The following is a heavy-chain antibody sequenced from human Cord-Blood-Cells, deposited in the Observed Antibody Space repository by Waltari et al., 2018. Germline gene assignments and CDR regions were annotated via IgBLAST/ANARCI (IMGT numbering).Heavy chain of an antibody. CDR3: ARYIYSNYWYVDL. D-gene: IGHD4-4*01. V-gene: IGHV4-4*07. CDR1: GGSISSYY. Sequence: QVQLQESGPGLVKPSETLSLTCTVSGGSISSYYWSWIRQPAGNGLEWIGRSYTSGSTNYNPSLKSRVTMSVDTSKNQFSLKLSSVTAADTAVYYCARYIYSNYWYVDLWGRGTLVTVSS. CDR2: SYTSGST. J-gene: IGHJ2*01.